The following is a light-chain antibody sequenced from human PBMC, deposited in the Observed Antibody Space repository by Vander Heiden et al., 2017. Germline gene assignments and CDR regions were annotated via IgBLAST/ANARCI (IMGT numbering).Light chain of an antibody. CDR1: QSRLNKNGNSF. J-gene: IGKJ1*01. Sequence: VMTQPPPSLSVTLGEAATSSGRSSQSRLNKNGNSFLAWYLQRPGQSPQLLIFVASNRACGVPDRFSGSGSGTEFTLKISRVEAEDVGVYYCIQALQTAWTFGQGTKLEIK. CDR3: IQALQTAWT. CDR2: VAS. V-gene: IGKV2-28*01.